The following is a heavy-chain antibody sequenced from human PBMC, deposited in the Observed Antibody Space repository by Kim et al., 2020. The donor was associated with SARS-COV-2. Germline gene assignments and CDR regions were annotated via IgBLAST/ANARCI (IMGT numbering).Heavy chain of an antibody. Sequence: ASVKVSCKASGYTFTSYAMHWVRQAPGQRLEWMGWINAGNGSTKYSQKFQGRVTITRDTSASTAYMELSSLRSEDTAVYYCARSPDIVATISLDYWGQGTLVTVSS. V-gene: IGHV1-3*01. CDR2: INAGNGST. CDR3: ARSPDIVATISLDY. D-gene: IGHD5-12*01. CDR1: GYTFTSYA. J-gene: IGHJ4*02.